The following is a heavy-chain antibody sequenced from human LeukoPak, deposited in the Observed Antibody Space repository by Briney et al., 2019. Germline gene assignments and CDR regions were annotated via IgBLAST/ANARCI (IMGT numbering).Heavy chain of an antibody. J-gene: IGHJ6*03. Sequence: GKSLTLSCVVSGFNFDNFAMHWVRQPLGKGLEWVAVISHDARTKYYADSMKGRITISRDNSKNTLFLQMNNLRTEDTAVYYCAKDKEAWNYYYYYMDVWGKGTTVTVSS. CDR1: GFNFDNFA. D-gene: IGHD5-12*01. V-gene: IGHV3-30*04. CDR2: ISHDARTK. CDR3: AKDKEAWNYYYYYMDV.